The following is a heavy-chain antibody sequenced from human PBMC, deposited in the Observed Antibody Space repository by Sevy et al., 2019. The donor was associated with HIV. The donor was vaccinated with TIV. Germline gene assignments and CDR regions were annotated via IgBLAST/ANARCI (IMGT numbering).Heavy chain of an antibody. CDR2: IRSKANSYAT. J-gene: IGHJ3*02. V-gene: IGHV3-73*01. D-gene: IGHD4-17*01. Sequence: GGSLRLSCAASGFTFSGSAMHWVRQASGKGLESVGRIRSKANSYATAYAASVKGRFTISRDDSKNTAYLQMNSLKTEDTAVYYCTRTTVTNDAFDIWGQGTMVTVSS. CDR1: GFTFSGSA. CDR3: TRTTVTNDAFDI.